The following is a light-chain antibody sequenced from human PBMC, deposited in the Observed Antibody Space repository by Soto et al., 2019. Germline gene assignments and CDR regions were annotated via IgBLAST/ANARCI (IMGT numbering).Light chain of an antibody. CDR1: SSDIGAGYH. V-gene: IGLV1-40*01. CDR2: GNN. J-gene: IGLJ3*02. Sequence: QSVLTQPPSVSGAPGQRGTISCTGSSSDIGAGYHVHWYQQLPGTAPKLLIYGNNNRPSGVPDRFSGSKSGTSASLAITGLQAEDEADYYCQSYDSSLSGSVFGGGTKVTVL. CDR3: QSYDSSLSGSV.